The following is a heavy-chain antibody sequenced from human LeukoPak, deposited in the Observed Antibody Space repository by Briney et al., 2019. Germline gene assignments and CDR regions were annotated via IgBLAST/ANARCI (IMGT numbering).Heavy chain of an antibody. J-gene: IGHJ4*02. CDR3: ARSGYSSGWLLDY. CDR1: GGSISSYY. V-gene: IGHV4-59*01. CDR2: IYYSGST. D-gene: IGHD6-19*01. Sequence: SETLSLTCTVSGGSISSYYWSWIRQPPGKGLEWIGYIYYSGSTNYNPSLKSRVTISVDTSKNQFSLKLSSVTAADTAVYYCARSGYSSGWLLDYWGQGTLVTASS.